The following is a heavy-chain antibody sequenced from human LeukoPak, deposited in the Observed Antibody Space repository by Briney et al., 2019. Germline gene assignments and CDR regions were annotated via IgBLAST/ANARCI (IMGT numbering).Heavy chain of an antibody. Sequence: GASVKVSCKASGGTFSSYAISWVRQAPGQGLEWMGGIIPIFGTANYAQKFQGRVTITTDESTSTAYMELSSLRSEDTAVYYCARSPYYDFWSGHGHYFDYWGQGTLVTVSS. CDR3: ARSPYYDFWSGHGHYFDY. D-gene: IGHD3-3*01. V-gene: IGHV1-69*05. CDR2: IIPIFGTA. CDR1: GGTFSSYA. J-gene: IGHJ4*02.